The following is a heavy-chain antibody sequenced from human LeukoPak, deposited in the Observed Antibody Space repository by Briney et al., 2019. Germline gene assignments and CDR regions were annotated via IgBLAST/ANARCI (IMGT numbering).Heavy chain of an antibody. V-gene: IGHV1-18*01. CDR3: ARDRVHFDWSTTFDY. Sequence: ASVKVSCKASGYTFTSYGISWVRQAPGQGLEWMGWISAYSGNTNYAQKLQGRVTMTTDTSTSTAYMELSSLRSEDTAVYYCARDRVHFDWSTTFDYWGQGTLVTVSS. CDR2: ISAYSGNT. D-gene: IGHD3-9*01. CDR1: GYTFTSYG. J-gene: IGHJ4*02.